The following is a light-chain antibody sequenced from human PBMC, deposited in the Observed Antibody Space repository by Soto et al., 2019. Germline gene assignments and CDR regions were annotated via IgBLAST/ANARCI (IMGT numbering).Light chain of an antibody. V-gene: IGKV1-5*01. CDR3: QQYNAYYS. CDR2: DAS. Sequence: TQLTQSPPTLTAYARDRVKQPCRASQDISRWLAWYQQKPGKAPVLLIYDASTLQGGVPSRFSGTGSGTEFTLTISSLQPEDFATYYCQQYNAYYSFGQGT. CDR1: QDISRW. J-gene: IGKJ2*03.